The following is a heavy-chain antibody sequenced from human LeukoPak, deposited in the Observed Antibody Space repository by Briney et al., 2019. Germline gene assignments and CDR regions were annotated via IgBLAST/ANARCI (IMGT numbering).Heavy chain of an antibody. CDR2: ISAYNGNT. CDR3: ARESPSTFYFDY. J-gene: IGHJ4*02. D-gene: IGHD1-1*01. Sequence: ASVKVSFKASGYTFTSYGISWVRQAPGQGLEWMGWISAYNGNTNYAQKLQGRVTMTTDTSTSTAYMELSSLNSEDTAVYYCARESPSTFYFDYWGQGTLVTVSS. CDR1: GYTFTSYG. V-gene: IGHV1-18*01.